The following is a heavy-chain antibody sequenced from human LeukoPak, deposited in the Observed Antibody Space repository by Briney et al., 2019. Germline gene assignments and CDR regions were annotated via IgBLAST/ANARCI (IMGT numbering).Heavy chain of an antibody. CDR1: GGSFSGYY. CDR3: ARGPGIAAAGYYFDY. D-gene: IGHD6-13*01. CDR2: INHSGST. J-gene: IGHJ4*02. V-gene: IGHV4-34*01. Sequence: PSETLSLTCAVYGGSFSGYYWSWIRQPPGKGLEWIGEINHSGSTNYNPSLKSRVTISVDTSKNQFSLKLSSVTAADTAVYYCARGPGIAAAGYYFDYWGQGTLVTVSS.